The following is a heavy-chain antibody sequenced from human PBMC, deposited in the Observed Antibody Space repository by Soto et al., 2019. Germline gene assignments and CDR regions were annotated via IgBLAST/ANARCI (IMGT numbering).Heavy chain of an antibody. Sequence: SETLSLTCTVSGGSISSYYWSWIRQPPGKGLEWIGYIYYSGSTNYNPSLKSRVTISVDTSKNQFSLKLSSATAADTAVYYCARAGYGGTPFDLWGRGTLVTVSS. J-gene: IGHJ2*01. CDR2: IYYSGST. D-gene: IGHD4-17*01. CDR3: ARAGYGGTPFDL. CDR1: GGSISSYY. V-gene: IGHV4-59*01.